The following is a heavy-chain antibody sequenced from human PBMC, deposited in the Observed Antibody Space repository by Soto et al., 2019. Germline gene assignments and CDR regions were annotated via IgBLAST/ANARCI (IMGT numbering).Heavy chain of an antibody. J-gene: IGHJ6*01. CDR1: DFTFDDYT. CDR2: INWDGGDT. Sequence: WGSLRLACAASDFTFDDYTMHWVRQAPGKGLDWVSLINWDGGDTYYADSVKGRFTISIDNSKNSLYLQMNSLTTEDTALYYCSKDKQKYYGMDAWGQGTTVTVSS. CDR3: SKDKQKYYGMDA. V-gene: IGHV3-43*01.